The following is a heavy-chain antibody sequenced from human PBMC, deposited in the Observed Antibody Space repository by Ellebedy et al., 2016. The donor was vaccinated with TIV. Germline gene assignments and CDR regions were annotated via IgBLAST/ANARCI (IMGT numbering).Heavy chain of an antibody. D-gene: IGHD6-19*01. CDR2: INPNSGGT. CDR3: ARGEGIAVAGLIDY. J-gene: IGHJ4*02. CDR1: GYTFTGYY. V-gene: IGHV1-2*04. Sequence: ASVKVSCXASGYTFTGYYMHWVRQAPGQGLEWMGWINPNSGGTNYAQKFQGWVTMTRDTSISTAYMELSRLRSDDTAVYYCARGEGIAVAGLIDYWGQGTLVTVSS.